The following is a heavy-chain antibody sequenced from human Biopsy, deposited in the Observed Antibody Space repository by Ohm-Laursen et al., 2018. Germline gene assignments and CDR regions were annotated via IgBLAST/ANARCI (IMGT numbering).Heavy chain of an antibody. CDR2: VYYTGST. V-gene: IGHV4-59*01. CDR3: ARDRGYYSDRTVPGYFDL. CDR1: GDSISSYY. D-gene: IGHD3-22*01. Sequence: SQTLSLTCTFSGDSISSYYWSWIRQPPGKGLEWIGYVYYTGSTDYNPSLQSRVTISVDTSKNHFSLRLRSVTPADTAIYYCARDRGYYSDRTVPGYFDLWGRGTLVTVSS. J-gene: IGHJ2*01.